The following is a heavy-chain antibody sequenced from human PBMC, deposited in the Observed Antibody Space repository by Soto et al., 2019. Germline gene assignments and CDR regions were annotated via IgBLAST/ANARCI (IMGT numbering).Heavy chain of an antibody. CDR3: GRCRTDSYAMDV. D-gene: IGHD5-18*01. V-gene: IGHV1-18*01. CDR1: GHSFTSYV. J-gene: IGHJ6*02. CDR2: ISPYNGRT. Sequence: GASVKVSCKASGHSFTSYVIGWVRQVPGQGPEWMGWISPYNGRTNYAQSVKGRVVMTTDISTNTVYLELRSLRSDDSAIYYCGRCRTDSYAMDVWGQGTTVTVSS.